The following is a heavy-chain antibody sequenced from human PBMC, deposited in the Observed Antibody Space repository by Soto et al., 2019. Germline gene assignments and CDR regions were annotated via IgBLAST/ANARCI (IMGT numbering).Heavy chain of an antibody. CDR1: GYTFTSYY. CDR2: INPSGGST. D-gene: IGHD6-19*01. V-gene: IGHV1-46*03. Sequence: GASVKVSCKASGYTFTSYYMHWVRQAPGQGLEWMGIINPSGGSTSYAQKFQGRVTMTRDTSTSTVYMELSSLRSEDTAVYYCGRSLGIVVGSGGWWANYFDHWGQGTLVTV. J-gene: IGHJ4*02. CDR3: GRSLGIVVGSGGWWANYFDH.